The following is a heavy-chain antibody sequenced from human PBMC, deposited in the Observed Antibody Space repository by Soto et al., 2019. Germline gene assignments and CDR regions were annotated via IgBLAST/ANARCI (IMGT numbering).Heavy chain of an antibody. CDR2: ISSSSSYI. Sequence: GGSLRLSCAASGFTFSSYSMNWVRQAPGKGLEWVSSISSSSSYIYYADSVKGRFTISRDNAKNSLYLQMNSLRAEDTAVYYCARAPVEKYCSSTSCQETVTFDYWGQGTLVTVSS. V-gene: IGHV3-21*01. CDR1: GFTFSSYS. D-gene: IGHD2-2*01. J-gene: IGHJ4*02. CDR3: ARAPVEKYCSSTSCQETVTFDY.